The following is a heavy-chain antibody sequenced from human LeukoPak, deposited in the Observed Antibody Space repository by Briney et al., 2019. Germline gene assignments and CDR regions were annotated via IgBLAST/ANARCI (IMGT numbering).Heavy chain of an antibody. D-gene: IGHD5-24*01. Sequence: SETLSLTCTVSGGSISSYYWSWIRQPPGKGLEWIGYIYYSGSTNYNPSLKSRVTISVDTSKNQFSLKLSPVTAADTAVYYCARERRDGYNIYFDYWGQGTLVTVSS. J-gene: IGHJ4*02. V-gene: IGHV4-59*01. CDR1: GGSISSYY. CDR3: ARERRDGYNIYFDY. CDR2: IYYSGST.